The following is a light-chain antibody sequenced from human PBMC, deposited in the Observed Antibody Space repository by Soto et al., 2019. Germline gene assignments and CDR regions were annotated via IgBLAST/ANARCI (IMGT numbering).Light chain of an antibody. V-gene: IGKV1-5*01. CDR2: GAS. J-gene: IGKJ5*01. CDR3: QHYTLYSAP. Sequence: RLTQSPSSLSASVVDTVTISCRASQDISTYLAWYQQKPGKAPTLLIFGASSLHHGVPPRFAGSGSGSEFTLTINRLQPDDFATYFCQHYTLYSAPFGQGTRV. CDR1: QDISTY.